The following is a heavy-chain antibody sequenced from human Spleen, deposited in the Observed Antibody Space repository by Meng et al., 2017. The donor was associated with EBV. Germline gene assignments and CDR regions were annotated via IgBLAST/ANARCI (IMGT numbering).Heavy chain of an antibody. CDR1: GGSISSGGYY. CDR2: IHYSGST. D-gene: IGHD6-6*01. J-gene: IGHJ5*02. CDR3: QLLCPNWFDP. V-gene: IGHV4-30-4*01. Sequence: HGRPPDECSRLVKPSQTLALTCAGSGGSISSGGYYRSWIRQPPGKGMEWIGYIHYSGSTNYNPSLKRRLTTSVDSSKNQSSLKLTSVTAADAAVYYCQLLCPNWFDPWGQGTLVTVSS.